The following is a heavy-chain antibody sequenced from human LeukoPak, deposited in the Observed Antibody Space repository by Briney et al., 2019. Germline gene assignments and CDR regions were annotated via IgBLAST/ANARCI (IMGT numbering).Heavy chain of an antibody. Sequence: SQTLSLTCTVSGGSISSGGYYWSWIRQHPGKGLEWIGYIYYSGSTYYNPSLKSRVTISVDTSKNQFSLKLSSVTAADTAVYYCARDQYYDSSGYYSYYYYGMDVWGQGTTVTASS. D-gene: IGHD3-22*01. CDR3: ARDQYYDSSGYYSYYYYGMDV. CDR1: GGSISSGGYY. J-gene: IGHJ6*02. CDR2: IYYSGST. V-gene: IGHV4-31*03.